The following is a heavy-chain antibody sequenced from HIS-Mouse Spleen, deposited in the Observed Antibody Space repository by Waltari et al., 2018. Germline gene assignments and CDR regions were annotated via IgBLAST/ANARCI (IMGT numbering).Heavy chain of an antibody. CDR2: IRAYNGNQ. V-gene: IGHV1-18*01. Sequence: QVQLVQSGAEVKKPGASVKVSCKASGYTFTSYGISWVRQAPGQGLEWMGWIRAYNGNQNNAQKLQGRVHMTTETSTSTAYMELRSLRSDDTAVYYWARAAGDYYDSSGYDAFDIWGQGTMVTVSS. D-gene: IGHD3-22*01. CDR3: ARAAGDYYDSSGYDAFDI. J-gene: IGHJ3*02. CDR1: GYTFTSYG.